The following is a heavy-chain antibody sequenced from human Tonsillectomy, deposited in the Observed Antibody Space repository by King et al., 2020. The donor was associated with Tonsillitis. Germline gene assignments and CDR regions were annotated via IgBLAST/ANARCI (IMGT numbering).Heavy chain of an antibody. J-gene: IGHJ6*02. Sequence: VQLVESGGGLVKPGGSLRLSCAASGFTFSSYSMNWVRQAPGKGLEWVSYITSSSSYIYYADSVKGRFTISRDNAKNSLYLQMNSLRAEDTAVYYCARDQWYGMDVWAQGTTVTVSS. CDR2: ITSSSSYI. V-gene: IGHV3-21*01. CDR3: ARDQWYGMDV. D-gene: IGHD2-8*01. CDR1: GFTFSSYS.